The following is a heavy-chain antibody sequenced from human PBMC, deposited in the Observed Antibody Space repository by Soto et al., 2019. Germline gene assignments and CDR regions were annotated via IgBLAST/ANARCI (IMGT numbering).Heavy chain of an antibody. J-gene: IGHJ5*02. CDR1: GFTFSSYG. CDR2: ISYDGSNK. D-gene: IGHD3-3*01. V-gene: IGHV3-30*18. CDR3: AKGRITIFGNNWFDP. Sequence: QVQLVESGGGVVQPGRSLRLSCAASGFTFSSYGMHWVRQAPGKGLEWVAVISYDGSNKYYADSVKGRFTISRDNSKNTLYLQMNSLRAEDTAGYYCAKGRITIFGNNWFDPWGQGTLVTVSS.